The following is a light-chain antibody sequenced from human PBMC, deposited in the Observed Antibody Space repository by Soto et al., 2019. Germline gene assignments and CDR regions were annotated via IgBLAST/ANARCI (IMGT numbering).Light chain of an antibody. CDR2: DAS. CDR1: QSIVTY. CDR3: QQYNSYSTT. Sequence: DIQMTQSPSSLSASVGDRVTITCLSSQSIVTYLNCYLQKPGKVPKLLIYDASNLESGVPSRFSGRGSGTEFTLTISSLQPDDFATYYCQQYNSYSTTFGQGTRLEIK. V-gene: IGKV1-5*01. J-gene: IGKJ5*01.